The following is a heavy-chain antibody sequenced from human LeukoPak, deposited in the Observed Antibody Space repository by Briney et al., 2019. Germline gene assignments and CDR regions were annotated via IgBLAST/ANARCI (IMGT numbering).Heavy chain of an antibody. CDR2: IYTSGST. CDR3: ASTLAVAGTIWFDA. J-gene: IGHJ5*02. CDR1: GRSMKIDQ. D-gene: IGHD6-19*01. Sequence: PSDTLSLTRTVSGRSMKIDQGSWLPDRPEGGVEGGGYIYTSGSTNYNPPIKSVGTIVVDTSKNQFSLKLSSVTAADTAVYYCASTLAVAGTIWFDAWGQETLVTVSS. V-gene: IGHV4-4*09.